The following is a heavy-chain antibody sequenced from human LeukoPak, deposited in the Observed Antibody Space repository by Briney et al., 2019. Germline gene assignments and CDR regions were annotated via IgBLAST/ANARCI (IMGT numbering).Heavy chain of an antibody. J-gene: IGHJ4*02. CDR1: GFSFSKYW. V-gene: IGHV3-74*01. D-gene: IGHD3-9*01. CDR3: ARNFDMGITPGDDFDF. Sequence: GGSLRLSCAASGFSFSKYWMHWVRQTPGEGLVWVSRIKEDGTYTSYADSVKGRFTISRDNARNTVFLQMNSLRAEDTAVYYCARNFDMGITPGDDFDFWGQGTLVTVSS. CDR2: IKEDGTYT.